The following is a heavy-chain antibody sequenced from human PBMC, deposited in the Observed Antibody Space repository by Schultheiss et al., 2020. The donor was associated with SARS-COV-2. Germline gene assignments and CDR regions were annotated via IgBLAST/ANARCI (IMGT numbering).Heavy chain of an antibody. CDR1: GFTFDDYG. J-gene: IGHJ4*02. Sequence: GESLKISCAASGFTFDDYGMSWVRQAPGKGLEWVAVISYDGSNKYYADSVKGRFTISRDNSKNTLYLQMNSLRAEDTAVYYCARDHRGLDYWGQGTLVTVSS. D-gene: IGHD3-16*02. CDR2: ISYDGSNK. CDR3: ARDHRGLDY. V-gene: IGHV3-30*03.